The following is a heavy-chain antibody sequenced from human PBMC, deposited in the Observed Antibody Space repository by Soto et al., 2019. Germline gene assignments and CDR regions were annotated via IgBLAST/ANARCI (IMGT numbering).Heavy chain of an antibody. D-gene: IGHD3-3*01. Sequence: PGGSLRLSCAASGFTFSTFALHWVRQAPGEGLEWVALISHDGRIEKYADSVKGRFTISRDNSKNTLYMQMDSLRLEDTGVYYCARDGLPDDFRSGGYSFDPWGQGTKVTVSS. CDR3: ARDGLPDDFRSGGYSFDP. CDR2: ISHDGRIE. V-gene: IGHV3-30-3*01. CDR1: GFTFSTFA. J-gene: IGHJ5*02.